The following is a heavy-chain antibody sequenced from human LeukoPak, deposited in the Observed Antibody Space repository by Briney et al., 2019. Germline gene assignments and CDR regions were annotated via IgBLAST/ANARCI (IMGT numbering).Heavy chain of an antibody. CDR2: IYYSGST. Sequence: SETLSLTCTVSGGSISSSSYYWGWIRQPPGKGLEWIGNIYYSGSTYYNPSLKSRVTISVDTSKNQFSLKLSSVTAADTAVYYCARRCNYYDSSGYPDYWGQGTLVTVSS. CDR3: ARRCNYYDSSGYPDY. V-gene: IGHV4-39*01. D-gene: IGHD3-22*01. J-gene: IGHJ4*02. CDR1: GGSISSSSYY.